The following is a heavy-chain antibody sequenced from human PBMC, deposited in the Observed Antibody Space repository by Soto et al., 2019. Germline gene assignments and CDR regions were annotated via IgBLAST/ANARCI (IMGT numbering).Heavy chain of an antibody. J-gene: IGHJ5*02. CDR1: GGSISSYY. Sequence: SETLSLTCTVSGGSISSYYWSWIRQPPGKGLEWIGYIYYSGSTNYNPSLKSRVTISVDTSKNQFSLKLSSVTAADTAVYYCAGVRGKVFGVVIIPNWFDPWGQGTLVTVS. CDR3: AGVRGKVFGVVIIPNWFDP. CDR2: IYYSGST. D-gene: IGHD3-3*01. V-gene: IGHV4-59*01.